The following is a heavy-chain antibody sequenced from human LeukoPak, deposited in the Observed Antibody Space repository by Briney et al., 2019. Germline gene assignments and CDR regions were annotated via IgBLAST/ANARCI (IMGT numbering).Heavy chain of an antibody. CDR1: GFTFSTYW. CDR3: ARSGNYYDTSGLSH. CDR2: IKEDGSEK. V-gene: IGHV3-7*01. Sequence: GGSLRLSCSASGFTFSTYWMNWVRQAPGKGLEWVASIKEDGSEKYYVDSVKGRFTISRDNAKNSVYLQMNTLRAEDTAVYYCARSGNYYDTSGLSHWGQGTLVSVSS. D-gene: IGHD3-22*01. J-gene: IGHJ4*02.